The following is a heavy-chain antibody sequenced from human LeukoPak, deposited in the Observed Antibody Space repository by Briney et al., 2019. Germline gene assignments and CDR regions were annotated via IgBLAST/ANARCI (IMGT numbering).Heavy chain of an antibody. Sequence: GGSLRLSCAASGFTFGSYAMSWVRQTPGKGLEWVSAISGSGGRTFYGDSVQGRFTISRDNSRDTLYLERRSLRDQDTGVYYCGKYFQTTGGGNESWGQGTLVTVSS. V-gene: IGHV3-23*01. J-gene: IGHJ5*02. CDR2: ISGSGGRT. D-gene: IGHD3-16*01. CDR3: GKYFQTTGGGNES. CDR1: GFTFGSYA.